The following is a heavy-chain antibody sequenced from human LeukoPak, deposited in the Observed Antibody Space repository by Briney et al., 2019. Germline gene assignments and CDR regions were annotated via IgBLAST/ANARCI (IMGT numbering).Heavy chain of an antibody. D-gene: IGHD3-22*01. Sequence: SVKVSCKASGGTFSSYTISWVRQAPGQGLEWMGRIFPILGIANYAQKFQGRVTITADKSTSTAYMELSSLRSEDTAVYYCARDPPDSSGYLTDYWGQGTLVTVSS. CDR2: IFPILGIA. J-gene: IGHJ4*02. V-gene: IGHV1-69*04. CDR1: GGTFSSYT. CDR3: ARDPPDSSGYLTDY.